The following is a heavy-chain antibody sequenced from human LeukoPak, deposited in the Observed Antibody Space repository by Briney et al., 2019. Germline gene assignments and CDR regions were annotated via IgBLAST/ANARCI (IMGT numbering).Heavy chain of an antibody. CDR2: ISYDGSNK. CDR1: GFTFSSYA. CDR3: VREHIVVVAGGFDY. V-gene: IGHV3-30*04. J-gene: IGHJ4*02. Sequence: GRSLRLSCAASGFTFSSYAMHWVRQAPGKRLEWVAVISYDGSNKYYADSVKGRFTISRDNSKNTLYLQMNSLRAEDTAVYYCVREHIVVVAGGFDYWGQGTLVTVSS. D-gene: IGHD2-15*01.